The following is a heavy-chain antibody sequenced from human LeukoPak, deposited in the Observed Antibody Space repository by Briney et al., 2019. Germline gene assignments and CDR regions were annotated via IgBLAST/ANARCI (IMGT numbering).Heavy chain of an antibody. J-gene: IGHJ6*03. Sequence: PSETLSLTCTVAGGSIPSGSYYWGWIRQPPGKGLEWIGSIYYSGGTYYNPSLKSRVTISADTSKNHFSLNLNSVTAADTAVYYCAASSKWPLYMDVWGKGTTVTVSS. CDR2: IYYSGGT. CDR3: AASSKWPLYMDV. D-gene: IGHD5-12*01. V-gene: IGHV4-39*02. CDR1: GGSIPSGSYY.